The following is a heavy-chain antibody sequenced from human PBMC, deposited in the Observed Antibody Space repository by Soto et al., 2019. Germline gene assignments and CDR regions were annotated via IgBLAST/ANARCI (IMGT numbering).Heavy chain of an antibody. Sequence: SETLSLTCAFYCGSFIGYYWSWIRQPPGKGLEWIGEINHSGSTNYNPSLKSRVTISVDTSKNQFSLKLSSVTAADTAVYYCARGFRNWNYSHWGQGTLVTVSS. J-gene: IGHJ4*02. CDR2: INHSGST. CDR1: CGSFIGYY. V-gene: IGHV4-34*01. CDR3: ARGFRNWNYSH. D-gene: IGHD1-7*01.